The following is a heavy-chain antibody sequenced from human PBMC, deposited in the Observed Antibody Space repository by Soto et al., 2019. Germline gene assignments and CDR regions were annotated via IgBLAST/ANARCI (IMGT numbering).Heavy chain of an antibody. CDR3: AREAEAGFEEAFDL. CDR2: IRNRLNTYTT. CDR1: GFIFSDHY. V-gene: IGHV3-72*01. Sequence: EVQLVESGGGLVQPGGSLRLSCAASGFIFSDHYMDWVRQAPGKGLEWVGRIRNRLNTYTTEYAASVEGRFTVSRDDSKNLLYLQMNSLKTEDTAVYYCAREAEAGFEEAFDLWGQGTVVTVSS. J-gene: IGHJ3*01.